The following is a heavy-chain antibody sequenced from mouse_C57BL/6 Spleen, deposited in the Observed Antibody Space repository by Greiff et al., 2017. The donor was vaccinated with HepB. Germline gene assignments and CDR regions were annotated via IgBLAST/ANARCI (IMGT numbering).Heavy chain of an antibody. CDR2: ISSGSSTI. J-gene: IGHJ2*01. Sequence: EVQLVESGGGLVKPGGSLKLSCAASGFTFSDYGMHWVRQAPEKGLEWVAYISSGSSTIYYADTVKGRFTISRDNAKNTLFLQMTSLRSEDTAMYYCANNDYDGDYFDYWGQGTTLTVSS. V-gene: IGHV5-17*01. D-gene: IGHD2-4*01. CDR1: GFTFSDYG. CDR3: ANNDYDGDYFDY.